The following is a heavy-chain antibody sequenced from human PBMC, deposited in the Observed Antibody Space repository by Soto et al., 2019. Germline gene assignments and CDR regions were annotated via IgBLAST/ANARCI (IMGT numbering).Heavy chain of an antibody. D-gene: IGHD3-3*01. J-gene: IGHJ6*02. V-gene: IGHV4-31*03. CDR3: ASHGYDFWSEHYGMDV. CDR1: GGSISSGGYY. CDR2: IYYSGST. Sequence: QVQLQESGPGLVKPSQTLSLTCTVSGGSISSGGYYWSWIRQHPGKGLEWIGYIYYSGSTYYNPSLKSRVTISVDTSKNQFSLMLSSVTAADTDVYYCASHGYDFWSEHYGMDVWGQGTTVTVSS.